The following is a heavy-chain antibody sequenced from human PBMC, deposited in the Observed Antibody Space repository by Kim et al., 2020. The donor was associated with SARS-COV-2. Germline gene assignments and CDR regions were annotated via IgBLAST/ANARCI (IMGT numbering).Heavy chain of an antibody. CDR3: ARATNLMDY. Sequence: GGSLRLSCAASGFTFSSYAMHWVRQAPGKGLEWVAVISYDGSNKYYADSVKGRFTISRDNSKNTLDLQMNSLRAEDTAVYYCARATNLMDYWGQGTLVTVSS. CDR1: GFTFSSYA. J-gene: IGHJ4*02. V-gene: IGHV3-30-3*01. CDR2: ISYDGSNK. D-gene: IGHD1-1*01.